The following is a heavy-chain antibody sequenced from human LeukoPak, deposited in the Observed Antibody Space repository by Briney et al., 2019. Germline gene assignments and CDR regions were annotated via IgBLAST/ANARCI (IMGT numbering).Heavy chain of an antibody. Sequence: PGGSLRLSCAASGFTFSSYAMSWVRQAPGKGLEWVSVISGSGGSRYYADSVKGRFTISRDNSKNTLFLQMNSLRAEDTAVYYCVKRIQSALAAGYWGRGALVTVSS. CDR2: ISGSGGSR. J-gene: IGHJ4*02. V-gene: IGHV3-23*01. CDR3: VKRIQSALAAGY. CDR1: GFTFSSYA. D-gene: IGHD5-18*01.